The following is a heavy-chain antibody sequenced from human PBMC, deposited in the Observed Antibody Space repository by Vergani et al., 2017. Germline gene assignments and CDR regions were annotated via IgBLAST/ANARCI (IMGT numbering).Heavy chain of an antibody. V-gene: IGHV4-59*01. CDR2: FYYSGST. CDR3: ARVSGGVDY. J-gene: IGHJ4*02. Sequence: QVQLQESGPGLVKPSETLSLACTVSGDSITNYYWSWIRQPPGKGLEWIGYFYYSGSTNYNPSLKSRVTISVDTSKNQFSLKLTSVTAADTAVYYCARVSGGVDYWGQGTLVTVSS. CDR1: GDSITNYY. D-gene: IGHD3-3*01.